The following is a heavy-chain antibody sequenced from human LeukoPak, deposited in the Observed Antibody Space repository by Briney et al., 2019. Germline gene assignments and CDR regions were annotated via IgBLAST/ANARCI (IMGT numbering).Heavy chain of an antibody. CDR1: GFTFSSYG. J-gene: IGHJ3*02. Sequence: TGGSLRLSCAASGFTFSSYGMHWVRQAPGKGLEWVAVIWYDGSNKYYADSVKGRFTISRENSKNTLYLQMHSLRAEDTAVYYCAKDFTMIAEGAFDIWGQGTMVTVSS. V-gene: IGHV3-33*06. D-gene: IGHD3-22*01. CDR3: AKDFTMIAEGAFDI. CDR2: IWYDGSNK.